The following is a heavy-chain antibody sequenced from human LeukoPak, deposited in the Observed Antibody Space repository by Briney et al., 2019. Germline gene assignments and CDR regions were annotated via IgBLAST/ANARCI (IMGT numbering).Heavy chain of an antibody. Sequence: SQTLSLTCALSGDTVSSNSAAWNWIRQSPSRGLEWLGRTYYRSKGYNDYAVSVKSRITINPDTSKNQFSLQLNSVTPEDTAVYYCARVAGAKELSFDYWGQGTLVTVSS. CDR2: TYYRSKGYN. V-gene: IGHV6-1*01. D-gene: IGHD6-19*01. CDR3: ARVAGAKELSFDY. J-gene: IGHJ4*02. CDR1: GDTVSSNSAA.